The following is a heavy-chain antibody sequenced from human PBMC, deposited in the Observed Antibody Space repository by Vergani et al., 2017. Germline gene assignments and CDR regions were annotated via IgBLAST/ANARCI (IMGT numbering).Heavy chain of an antibody. CDR2: IIPILGIA. CDR3: ARDLRYSGYDDLDY. D-gene: IGHD5-12*01. Sequence: QVQLVQSGAEVKKPGSSVKVSCKASGGTFSSYTISWVRQAPGQGLEWMGRIIPILGIANYAQKFQGRVTITADKSTSTAYMELSSLRSEDTAVYYCARDLRYSGYDDLDYWDQGTLVTVSS. V-gene: IGHV1-69*08. CDR1: GGTFSSYT. J-gene: IGHJ4*02.